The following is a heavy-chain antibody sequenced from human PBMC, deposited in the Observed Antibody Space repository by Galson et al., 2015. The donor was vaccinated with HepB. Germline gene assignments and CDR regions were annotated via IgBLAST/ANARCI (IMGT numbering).Heavy chain of an antibody. J-gene: IGHJ5*02. Sequence: SVKVSCKASGYTFTSYGISWVRQAPGQGLEWMGWISAYNGNTNYAQKLQGRVTMTTDTSTSTAYMELRSLRSDDTAVYYCARGEGLGSNYLYNWFDPWGQGTLVTVSS. CDR1: GYTFTSYG. D-gene: IGHD4-11*01. V-gene: IGHV1-18*01. CDR2: ISAYNGNT. CDR3: ARGEGLGSNYLYNWFDP.